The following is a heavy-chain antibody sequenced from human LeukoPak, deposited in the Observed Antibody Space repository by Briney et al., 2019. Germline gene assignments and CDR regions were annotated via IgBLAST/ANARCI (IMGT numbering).Heavy chain of an antibody. D-gene: IGHD4-17*01. Sequence: RASVKVSCKASGGTFSSYAISWVRQAPGQGLEWMGGIIPIFGTANYAQKFQGRVTITADESTSTAYMELSSLRSEDTAVYYCARAHSFAVTSGTNWFDPWGQGTLVTVSS. CDR2: IIPIFGTA. J-gene: IGHJ5*02. V-gene: IGHV1-69*13. CDR3: ARAHSFAVTSGTNWFDP. CDR1: GGTFSSYA.